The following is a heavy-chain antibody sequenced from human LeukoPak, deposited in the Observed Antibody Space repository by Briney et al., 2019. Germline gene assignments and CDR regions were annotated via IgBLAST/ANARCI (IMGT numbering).Heavy chain of an antibody. V-gene: IGHV3-11*01. CDR2: INQNSYTI. CDR1: GFNFGYYY. D-gene: IGHD6-13*01. Sequence: GGSLRLSCAASGFNFGYYYMTWIRQAPGKGLEWISNINQNSYTIYYADSVRGRFTITRDNARSTLFLHMNSLRVEDTAVYYCAKDMTPSVARGIFHYWGQGTLVTVSS. CDR3: AKDMTPSVARGIFHY. J-gene: IGHJ4*02.